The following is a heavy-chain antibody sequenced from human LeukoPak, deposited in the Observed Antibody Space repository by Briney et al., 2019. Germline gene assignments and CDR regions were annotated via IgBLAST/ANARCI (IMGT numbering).Heavy chain of an antibody. V-gene: IGHV4-59*01. CDR3: ARLRLPATLGAFDL. CDR1: GGSISIYY. J-gene: IGHJ3*01. D-gene: IGHD2-2*01. CDR2: IYYTGTT. Sequence: SETLSLTCSVSGGSISIYYWTWIRQIPGKGLEWIGYIYYTGTTNYNPLFESRATISVDTSKNQFSLKLTSVTAADTAVYYCARLRLPATLGAFDLWGQGTLVTVSS.